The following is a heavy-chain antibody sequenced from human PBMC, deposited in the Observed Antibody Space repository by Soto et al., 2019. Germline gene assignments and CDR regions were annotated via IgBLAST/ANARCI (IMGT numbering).Heavy chain of an antibody. CDR1: GGSISSGDYS. CDR2: IYHSGST. Sequence: QLQLQESGSGLVKPSQTLSLTCAVSGGSISSGDYSWSWIRQPPGKGLEWIGYIYHSGSTYYNPTLKSRLTISVDRSKNQFSLKLSAVTTADTAVYYWAGSGYYPNDFDYWGQGTLVTVSS. D-gene: IGHD3-22*01. J-gene: IGHJ4*02. CDR3: AGSGYYPNDFDY. V-gene: IGHV4-30-2*01.